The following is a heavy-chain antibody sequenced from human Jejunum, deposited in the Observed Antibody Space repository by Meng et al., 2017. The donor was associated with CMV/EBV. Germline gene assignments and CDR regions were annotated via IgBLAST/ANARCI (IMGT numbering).Heavy chain of an antibody. CDR2: LYTAGTT. J-gene: IGHJ5*02. D-gene: IGHD2-21*02. CDR1: GFTVSSNY. CDR3: ARGGGDQPFDP. Sequence: LSCTACGFTVSSNYMSWVRQAPGKGLEWVSVLYTAGTTYYPDSVRGRFTISRDNSQNTLYLQMNSPRVEDTAVYYCARGGGDQPFDPWGQGTLVTVSS. V-gene: IGHV3-53*01.